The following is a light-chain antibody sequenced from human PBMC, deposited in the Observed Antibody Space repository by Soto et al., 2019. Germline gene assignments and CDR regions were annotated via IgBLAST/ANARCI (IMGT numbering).Light chain of an antibody. J-gene: IGKJ4*01. CDR3: QQTKSFPS. CDR1: ESISSW. Sequence: DIQLTQSPSSVAASVGDRVIITCRASESISSWLAWYQQKPVSAPKLLIYAASNLQRGVPSRFSGSVSGTEFTLTIRGLQPEDFATYYWQQTKSFPSFGGGTKVEIK. V-gene: IGKV1-12*01. CDR2: AAS.